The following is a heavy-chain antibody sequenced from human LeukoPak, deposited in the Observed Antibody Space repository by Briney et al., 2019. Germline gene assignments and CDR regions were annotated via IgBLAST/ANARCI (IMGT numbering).Heavy chain of an antibody. CDR1: GGSISSYY. CDR3: ARDCAYYDSSGSLGGDWFDP. J-gene: IGHJ5*02. CDR2: IYYSGST. D-gene: IGHD3-22*01. Sequence: SETLSLTCTVSGGSISSYYWSWIRQPPGKGLEWIRYIYYSGSTNYNPSLKSRVTISVDTSKNQFSLKLSSVTAADTAVYYCARDCAYYDSSGSLGGDWFDPWGQGTLVTVSS. V-gene: IGHV4-59*01.